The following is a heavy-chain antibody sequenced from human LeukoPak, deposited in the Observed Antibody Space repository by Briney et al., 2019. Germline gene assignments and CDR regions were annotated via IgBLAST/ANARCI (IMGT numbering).Heavy chain of an antibody. V-gene: IGHV3-7*01. CDR1: GFTFSSYW. J-gene: IGHJ3*01. Sequence: GGPLRLPCAASGFTFSSYWMTWVRQAPGKGLEWVANIKLDVSETYYVDSVRGRFTISRDNTKNSLYLQMDSLRAEDTAVYYCARKGNAFDFWGQGTMVTVSS. D-gene: IGHD3-10*01. CDR3: ARKGNAFDF. CDR2: IKLDVSET.